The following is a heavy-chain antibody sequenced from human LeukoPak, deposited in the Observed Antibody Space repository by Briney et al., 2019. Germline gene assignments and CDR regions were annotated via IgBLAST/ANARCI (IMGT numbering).Heavy chain of an antibody. J-gene: IGHJ4*02. CDR3: ARYSRREGFDY. CDR1: GGSFSGYY. Sequence: SETLSLTCAVYGGSFSGYYWSWIRQPPGKGLEWIGEINHSGSTNYNPSLKSRVTISVDTSKNQFSLKLSSVTAADTAVYYCARYSRREGFDYSSQGTLVTVSS. D-gene: IGHD6-13*01. CDR2: INHSGST. V-gene: IGHV4-34*01.